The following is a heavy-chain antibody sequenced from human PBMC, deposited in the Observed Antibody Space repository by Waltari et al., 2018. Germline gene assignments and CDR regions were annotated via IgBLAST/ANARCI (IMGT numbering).Heavy chain of an antibody. J-gene: IGHJ4*02. CDR3: VKYSGFDYFFDY. CDR1: GFSFSHCN. CDR2: ISNDGNKK. D-gene: IGHD5-12*01. Sequence: QMQLVECGGGVVQPGRSLRLSCAASGFSFSHCNMHWVRQAPGQGLDMVAGISNDGNKKDDADSVKSRFTVSRENSKNTLYLQINSLRDDDTAVYYCVKYSGFDYFFDYWGLGTLVTVSS. V-gene: IGHV3-30*18.